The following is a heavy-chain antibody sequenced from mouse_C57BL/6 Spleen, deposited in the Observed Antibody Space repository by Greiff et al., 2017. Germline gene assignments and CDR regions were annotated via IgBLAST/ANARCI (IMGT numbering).Heavy chain of an antibody. CDR1: GYTFTDYY. J-gene: IGHJ3*01. V-gene: IGHV1-76*01. Sequence: QVQLQQSGAELVRPGASVKLSCKASGYTFTDYYINWVKQRPGQGLEWIARIYPGSGNTYYNEKFKGKATLTAEKSSSTAYMQLSSLTSEDAAVYFCARSGYDYDVGFAYWGQGTLVTVSA. D-gene: IGHD2-4*01. CDR2: IYPGSGNT. CDR3: ARSGYDYDVGFAY.